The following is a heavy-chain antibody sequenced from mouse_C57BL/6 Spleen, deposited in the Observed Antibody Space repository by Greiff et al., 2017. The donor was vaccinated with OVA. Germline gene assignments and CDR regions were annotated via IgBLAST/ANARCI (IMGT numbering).Heavy chain of an antibody. Sequence: EVQGVESGGDLVKPGGSLKLSCAASGFTFSSYGMSWVRQTPDKRLEWVATISSGGSYTYYPDSVKGRFTISRDNAKNTLYLQMSSLKSEDTAMYYCARHMVTTGYYFDYWGQGTTLTVSS. CDR1: GFTFSSYG. V-gene: IGHV5-6*01. CDR2: ISSGGSYT. J-gene: IGHJ2*01. CDR3: ARHMVTTGYYFDY. D-gene: IGHD2-2*01.